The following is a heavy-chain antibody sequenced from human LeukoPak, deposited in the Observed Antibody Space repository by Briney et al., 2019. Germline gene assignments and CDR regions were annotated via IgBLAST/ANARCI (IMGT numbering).Heavy chain of an antibody. V-gene: IGHV4-4*07. CDR1: GGSISSYY. CDR2: IYTSGST. J-gene: IGHJ5*02. Sequence: SETLSLTCTVSGGSISSYYWSWIRQPAGKGLEWIGRIYTSGSTNYNPSLKSRVTMSVDTSKNQFSLKLSSVTAADTAVYYCASNPTSGYSGYDGLNWFDPWGQGTLVTVSS. D-gene: IGHD5-12*01. CDR3: ASNPTSGYSGYDGLNWFDP.